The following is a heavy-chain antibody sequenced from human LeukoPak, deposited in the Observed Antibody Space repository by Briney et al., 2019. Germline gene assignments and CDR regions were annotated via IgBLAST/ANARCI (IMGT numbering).Heavy chain of an antibody. D-gene: IGHD3-22*01. CDR1: GYTFTGYY. CDR3: ARDREYYYYDSSGYYFDY. V-gene: IGHV1-2*02. Sequence: GASVKVSCKASGYTFTGYYMHWVRQAPGQGLEWMGWINPNSGGTNYAQKFQGRVTMTRDTSISTAYMELSRLRSVDTAVYYCARDREYYYYDSSGYYFDYWGQGTLVTVSS. CDR2: INPNSGGT. J-gene: IGHJ4*02.